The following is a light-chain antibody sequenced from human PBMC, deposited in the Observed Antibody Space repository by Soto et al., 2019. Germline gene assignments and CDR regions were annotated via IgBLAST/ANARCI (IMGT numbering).Light chain of an antibody. CDR2: DAS. V-gene: IGKV1-5*01. CDR1: QRISSW. CDR3: QQYNGYTVT. J-gene: IGKJ4*01. Sequence: DIQMTQSPSTLSASVGDRVTITCRASQRISSWLAWYQQKPGKAPNLLIYDASSLGSGVPSRFSGSGSGTKFTLTIGSLQHDDSATYYCQQYNGYTVTFGGGTKVEIK.